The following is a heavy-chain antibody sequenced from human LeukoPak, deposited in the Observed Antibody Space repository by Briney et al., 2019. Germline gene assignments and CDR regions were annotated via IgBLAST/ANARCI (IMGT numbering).Heavy chain of an antibody. CDR3: ARGGVPAALYGMDV. V-gene: IGHV1-69*01. CDR2: IIPIFGTA. CDR1: GGTFSSYA. J-gene: IGHJ6*04. Sequence: ASVEVSCKASGGTFSSYAISWVRQAPGQGLEWMGGIIPIFGTANYAQKFQGRVTITADESTSTAYMELSSLRSEDTAVYYCARGGVPAALYGMDVWGKGTTVTVSS. D-gene: IGHD2-2*01.